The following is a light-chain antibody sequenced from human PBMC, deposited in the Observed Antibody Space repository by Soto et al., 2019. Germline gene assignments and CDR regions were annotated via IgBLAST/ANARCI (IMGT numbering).Light chain of an antibody. Sequence: EIVLTQSPGTLSLSPGERATLSCRASQSVSRTNLAWYQQKPGQAPRLLIYGATSRATGIPDRFSGSGSGTEFTLTISRLEPEDFAVYYCQQYGSSPPLTFGGGTKVEIK. CDR3: QQYGSSPPLT. CDR1: QSVSRTN. CDR2: GAT. V-gene: IGKV3-20*01. J-gene: IGKJ4*01.